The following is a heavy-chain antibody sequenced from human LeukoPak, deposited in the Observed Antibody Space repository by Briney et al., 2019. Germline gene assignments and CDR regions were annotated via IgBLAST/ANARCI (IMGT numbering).Heavy chain of an antibody. V-gene: IGHV1-46*01. CDR2: INPSGGGT. D-gene: IGHD4-23*01. CDR1: GYTFTSCY. J-gene: IGHJ4*02. Sequence: ASVKVSFKASGYTFTSCYMHWVRQAPGQGLEWMGIINPSGGGTSYAQKFQGRVTMTRDMSTSTVYMELSSLRSEDTAVYYCARDGGGNQNFDYWGQGTLVTVSS. CDR3: ARDGGGNQNFDY.